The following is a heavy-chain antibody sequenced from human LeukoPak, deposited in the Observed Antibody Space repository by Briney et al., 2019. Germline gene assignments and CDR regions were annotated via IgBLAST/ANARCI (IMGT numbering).Heavy chain of an antibody. V-gene: IGHV4-34*01. D-gene: IGHD3-22*01. CDR2: INHSGST. Sequence: SETLSLTCAVYGGSFSGYYWSWIRQPPGKGLEWIGEINHSGSTNYNPSLKSRVTISVDTSKNQFSLKLSSVTAADTAVYYCARDYYDSSGPYYFDYWGQGTLVTVS. CDR3: ARDYYDSSGPYYFDY. J-gene: IGHJ4*02. CDR1: GGSFSGYY.